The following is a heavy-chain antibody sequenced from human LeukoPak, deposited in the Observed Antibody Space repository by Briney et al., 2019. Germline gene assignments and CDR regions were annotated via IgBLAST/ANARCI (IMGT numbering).Heavy chain of an antibody. Sequence: SETLSLTCTVSGGSVTTSSYYWGWIRQPPGKGLEWIGSMSHGGSAFYNPSLKSRVSISVDTSKNQFSLRVTSVTAADTALYYCARRSLREANNRFDPWGQGTLVTVSS. CDR1: GGSVTTSSYY. CDR2: MSHGGSA. J-gene: IGHJ5*02. D-gene: IGHD3-10*01. V-gene: IGHV4-39*01. CDR3: ARRSLREANNRFDP.